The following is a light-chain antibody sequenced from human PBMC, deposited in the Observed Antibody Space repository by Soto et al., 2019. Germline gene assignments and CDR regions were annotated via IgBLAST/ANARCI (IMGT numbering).Light chain of an antibody. CDR1: SSDVGGYNY. CDR2: EVI. Sequence: QSVLTQPPSASGSPGQSVTISCTGTSSDVGGYNYVSWYQHHPGKAPKLMIYEVIKRPSGVPDRFSGSKSGNTASLTVSGLQAEDEADYYCGSYAGTSVVFGGGTQLTVL. V-gene: IGLV2-8*01. CDR3: GSYAGTSVV. J-gene: IGLJ2*01.